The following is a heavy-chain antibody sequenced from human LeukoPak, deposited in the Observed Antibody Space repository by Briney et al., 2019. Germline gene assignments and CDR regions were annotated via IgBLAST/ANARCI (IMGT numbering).Heavy chain of an antibody. CDR3: ARGLHSDY. CDR1: GYSISSGYY. J-gene: IGHJ4*02. Sequence: SETLSLTCAVSGYSISSGYYWGWIRQPPGKGLEWIGSIYHSGSTYYNPSLKSRVTISVDTSKNQFSLKLSSVTAADTAVYYCARGLHSDYWGQGTLVTVSS. V-gene: IGHV4-38-2*01. CDR2: IYHSGST.